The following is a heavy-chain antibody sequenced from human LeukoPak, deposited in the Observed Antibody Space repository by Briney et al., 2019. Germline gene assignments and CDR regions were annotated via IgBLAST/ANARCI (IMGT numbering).Heavy chain of an antibody. CDR3: AKDRGYRNWNWAY. V-gene: IGHV3-23*01. D-gene: IGHD1-7*01. CDR2: ISGSGGST. J-gene: IGHJ4*02. Sequence: GGSLRLSCAASGFIFSSYAMSWVRQAPGKGLEWVSAISGSGGSTYYADSVKGRFTISRDNSKNTLYLQMNSLRAEDTAVYYCAKDRGYRNWNWAYWGQGTLVTVSS. CDR1: GFIFSSYA.